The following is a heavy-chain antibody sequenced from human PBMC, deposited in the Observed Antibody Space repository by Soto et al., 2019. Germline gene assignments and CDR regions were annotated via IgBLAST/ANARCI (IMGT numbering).Heavy chain of an antibody. J-gene: IGHJ6*02. Sequence: PSETLSLTCAVSGGSISSYDLSGFRQPPGKGLEWIGYIYYSGSTNYNPPLKSRVTISVDTSKNQFSLKLSSVTAADTAVYYCARAEGIAAAVSTTYYYYGMDVWGQGTTVTVSS. CDR3: ARAEGIAAAVSTTYYYYGMDV. CDR1: GGSISSYD. D-gene: IGHD6-13*01. V-gene: IGHV4-59*01. CDR2: IYYSGST.